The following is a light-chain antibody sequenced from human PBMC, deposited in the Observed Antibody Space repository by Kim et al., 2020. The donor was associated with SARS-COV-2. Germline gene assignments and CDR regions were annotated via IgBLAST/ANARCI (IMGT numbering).Light chain of an antibody. J-gene: IGLJ1*01. CDR3: QAWDSSIYV. Sequence: YELTQPPSVSVSPGQTASITCSGDKLGYKYASWYQQKPGQSPVVVIFRDNRRPSGIPERFSGSNSGNTATLTISGTQAMDEADYYCQAWDSSIYVFGTGTKVTVL. V-gene: IGLV3-1*01. CDR2: RDN. CDR1: KLGYKY.